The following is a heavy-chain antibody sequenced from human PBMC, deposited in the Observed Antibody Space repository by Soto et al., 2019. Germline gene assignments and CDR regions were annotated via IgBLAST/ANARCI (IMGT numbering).Heavy chain of an antibody. J-gene: IGHJ5*02. D-gene: IGHD6-13*01. CDR1: GGTFSSYA. V-gene: IGHV1-69*01. Sequence: QVQLVQSGAEVKKPGSSVKVSCKASGGTFSSYAISWVRQAPGQGLEWMGGIIPIFGTANYAQKFQGRVTITADESTSTAYMELSSLRSEDTAVYYCARDLSDPKIAAAGLNWFDPWGQGTLVTVSS. CDR2: IIPIFGTA. CDR3: ARDLSDPKIAAAGLNWFDP.